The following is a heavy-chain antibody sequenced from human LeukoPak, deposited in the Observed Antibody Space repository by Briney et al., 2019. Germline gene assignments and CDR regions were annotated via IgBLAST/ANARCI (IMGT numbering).Heavy chain of an antibody. D-gene: IGHD6-13*01. V-gene: IGHV1-18*01. Sequence: ASVKVSCKASGYTLTSYGISWVRQAPGQGLEWMGWISAYNGNTRYAQKLQGRVTMTTDSSTSTAYMELRSLRSDDTAVYYCVGGPAAALVWGQGTLVTVSS. CDR3: VGGPAAALV. J-gene: IGHJ4*02. CDR2: ISAYNGNT. CDR1: GYTLTSYG.